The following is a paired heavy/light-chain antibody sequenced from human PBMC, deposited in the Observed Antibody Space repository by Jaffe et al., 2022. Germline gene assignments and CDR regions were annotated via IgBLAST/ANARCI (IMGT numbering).Light chain of an antibody. CDR2: AAF. Sequence: DVQMTQFPSSLSASVGDRVTITCRASQDIDKSLAWYQQKPGRAPKSLIYAAFFLQSGVPSRFSGSGSGTEFTLTISSLQPEDSATYYCQQYKNYPYTFGGGTKVEIK. V-gene: IGKV1-16*01. J-gene: IGKJ4*01. CDR1: QDIDKS. CDR3: QQYKNYPYT.
Heavy chain of an antibody. CDR2: SRNKANSYTT. V-gene: IGHV3-72*01. CDR3: VRGFHSFDC. Sequence: EVQLVESGGGVVQPGGSLRLSCAASGFTFSDYYMDWVRQFPGMGLEWIARSRNKANSYTTEYAASVKGRFTISRDASKNSLYLQVNSLKTEDTAVYYCVRGFHSFDCWGQGTLVTVSS. D-gene: IGHD3-10*01. J-gene: IGHJ4*02. CDR1: GFTFSDYY.